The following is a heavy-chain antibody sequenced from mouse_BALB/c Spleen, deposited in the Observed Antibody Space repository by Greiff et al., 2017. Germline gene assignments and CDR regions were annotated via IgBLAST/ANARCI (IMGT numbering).Heavy chain of an antibody. J-gene: IGHJ2*01. Sequence: VKVVESGPGLVAPSQSLSISCTVSGFSLTSYGVHWVRQPPGKGLEWLGVIWAGGSTNYNSALMSRLSISKDNSKSQVFLKMNSLQTDDTAMYYCAREDDYDDFDYWGQGTTLTVSS. CDR2: IWAGGST. D-gene: IGHD2-4*01. CDR3: AREDDYDDFDY. V-gene: IGHV2-9*02. CDR1: GFSLTSYG.